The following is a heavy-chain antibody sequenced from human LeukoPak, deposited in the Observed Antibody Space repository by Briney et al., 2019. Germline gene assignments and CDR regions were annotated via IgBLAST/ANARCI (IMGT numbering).Heavy chain of an antibody. CDR1: GFTFDDYA. CDR2: ISGDGGST. Sequence: GGSLRLSCAAYGFTFDDYAMHWIRQAPGKGLEWVSLISGDGGSTYYADSVKGRFTISRDNIKNSLYVQMNSLRTEDTAMYYCAKSSSWNYYCMDVWGKGTTVSV. J-gene: IGHJ6*03. V-gene: IGHV3-43*02. CDR3: AKSSSWNYYCMDV. D-gene: IGHD6-13*01.